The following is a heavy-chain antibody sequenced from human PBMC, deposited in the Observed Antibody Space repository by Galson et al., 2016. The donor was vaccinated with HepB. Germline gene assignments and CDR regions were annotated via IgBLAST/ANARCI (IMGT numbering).Heavy chain of an antibody. Sequence: SLRLSCATSGFTFSSYAMSWVRQAPGKGLEWVSSISVSGGSTFYADSVKGRLTISRDYSSNSVYLQMSSLRAEDTAVYYSAKNIGAVAGWSYFDSWGQGTLVTVSS. D-gene: IGHD6-19*01. CDR2: ISVSGGST. J-gene: IGHJ4*02. CDR3: AKNIGAVAGWSYFDS. V-gene: IGHV3-23*01. CDR1: GFTFSSYA.